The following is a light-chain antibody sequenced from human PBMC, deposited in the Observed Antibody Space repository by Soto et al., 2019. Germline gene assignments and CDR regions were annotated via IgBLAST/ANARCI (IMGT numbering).Light chain of an antibody. V-gene: IGLV2-14*01. Sequence: QSALTQPASVSGSLGQSIPFSCTGTTSDFGGYNYVSWYQQPPGKAPKLMIYEVSNRPSGVSNRFSGSKSGNTASLTISGLQAEDEADYYCSSYTSSSTPLYVFGTGTKLTVL. CDR2: EVS. J-gene: IGLJ1*01. CDR3: SSYTSSSTPLYV. CDR1: TSDFGGYNY.